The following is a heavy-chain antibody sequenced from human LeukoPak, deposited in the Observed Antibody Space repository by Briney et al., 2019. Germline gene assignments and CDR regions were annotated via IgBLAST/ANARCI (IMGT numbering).Heavy chain of an antibody. CDR2: IYTSGST. CDR1: GGSISSGSYY. CDR3: ARDLQSGYSYGYYY. D-gene: IGHD5-18*01. Sequence: SQTLSLTCTVTGGSISSGSYYWSWIRQPAGKGLEWIGRIYTSGSTNYNPSLKSRVTISVDTSKNQFSLKLSSVTAADTAVYYCARDLQSGYSYGYYYWGQGTLVTVSS. J-gene: IGHJ4*02. V-gene: IGHV4-61*02.